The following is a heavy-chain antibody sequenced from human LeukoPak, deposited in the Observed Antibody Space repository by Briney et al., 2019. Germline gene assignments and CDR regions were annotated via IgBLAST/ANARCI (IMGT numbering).Heavy chain of an antibody. Sequence: PGGSLRLSCAASGFTFDDYAMHWVRQAPGKGLEWVSLISWDGGSTYYADSVKGRFTISRDNSKNSLYLQMNSLRAEDTALYYCAKDLWGPQQLPPGYFDLWGRGTLVTVSS. V-gene: IGHV3-43D*03. D-gene: IGHD6-13*01. J-gene: IGHJ2*01. CDR3: AKDLWGPQQLPPGYFDL. CDR2: ISWDGGST. CDR1: GFTFDDYA.